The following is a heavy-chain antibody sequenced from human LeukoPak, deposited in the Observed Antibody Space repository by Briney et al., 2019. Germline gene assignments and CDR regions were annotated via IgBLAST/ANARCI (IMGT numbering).Heavy chain of an antibody. Sequence: SVKVSCKASGGTFSSCAISWVRQAPGQGLEWMGRIIPILGIANYAQKFQGRVTITADKSTSTAYMELSSLRSEDTAVYYCARDVSSGPQNDPWGQGTLVTVSS. J-gene: IGHJ5*02. V-gene: IGHV1-69*04. CDR3: ARDVSSGPQNDP. CDR2: IIPILGIA. D-gene: IGHD6-19*01. CDR1: GGTFSSCA.